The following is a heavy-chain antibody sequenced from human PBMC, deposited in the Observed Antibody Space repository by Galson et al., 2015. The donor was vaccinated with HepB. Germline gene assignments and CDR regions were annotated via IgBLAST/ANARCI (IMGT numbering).Heavy chain of an antibody. Sequence: ETLSLTCTVSGVSVTTNPGHHWDWIRQPPGKGLEWIGSIYYGGSTFYNPPLQSRVTISIDTSKNQLSLKLSSVTAADTAVYYWTRLYSRDPLDSWGQGTLVTVSS. V-gene: IGHV4-39*01. D-gene: IGHD6-25*01. CDR2: IYYGGST. CDR3: TRLYSRDPLDS. CDR1: GVSVTTNPGHH. J-gene: IGHJ4*02.